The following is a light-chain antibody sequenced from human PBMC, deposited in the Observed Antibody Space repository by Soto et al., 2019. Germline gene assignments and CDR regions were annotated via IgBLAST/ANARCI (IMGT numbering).Light chain of an antibody. CDR1: ETVRGNS. Sequence: IVLTQSPGPLSLSPGERATLSCMASETVRGNSLAWYQHSPGLPPRLRIYDASTRATGIPDTFSASGSGTDITLTISRLEPEDLAVDFCQQYGTSPQTCGQGTKVDIK. CDR2: DAS. CDR3: QQYGTSPQT. V-gene: IGKV3-20*01. J-gene: IGKJ1*01.